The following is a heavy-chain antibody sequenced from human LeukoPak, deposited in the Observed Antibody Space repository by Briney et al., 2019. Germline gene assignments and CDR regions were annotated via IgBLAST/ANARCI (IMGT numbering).Heavy chain of an antibody. Sequence: ASVKVSCKASGYTFTSYGISWVRQAPGQGLEWMGWLSAYNGNTNYAQKLQGRVTMTTDTSTSTAYMELRSLRSDDTAVYYCAREGFYGSGSYQRYYFDYWGQGTLVTVSS. D-gene: IGHD3-10*01. CDR1: GYTFTSYG. V-gene: IGHV1-18*04. CDR2: LSAYNGNT. J-gene: IGHJ4*02. CDR3: AREGFYGSGSYQRYYFDY.